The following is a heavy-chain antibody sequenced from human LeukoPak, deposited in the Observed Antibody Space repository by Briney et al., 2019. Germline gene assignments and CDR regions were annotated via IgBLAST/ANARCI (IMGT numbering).Heavy chain of an antibody. CDR1: GFTFSDYY. CDR3: ARDEYYYDSSTGFDY. J-gene: IGHJ4*02. CDR2: ISSSGSTI. Sequence: PGGSLRLSCAASGFTFSDYYMSWIRQAPGKGLEWVSYISSSGSTIYYADSVKGRFTISRDNAKNSLYLQMNSLRAKDTAVYYCARDEYYYDSSTGFDYWGRGTLVTVSS. D-gene: IGHD3-22*01. V-gene: IGHV3-11*04.